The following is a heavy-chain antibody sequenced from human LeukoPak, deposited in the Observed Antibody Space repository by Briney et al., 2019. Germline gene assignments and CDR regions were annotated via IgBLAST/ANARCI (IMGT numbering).Heavy chain of an antibody. CDR1: GGSISSYY. CDR3: ARHGGYWYYDSSGADAFDI. V-gene: IGHV4-59*08. CDR2: IYYSGST. D-gene: IGHD3-22*01. Sequence: RPSKTLSLTCTDSGGSISSYYWSWIRQPPGKGLEWIGYIYYSGSTNYNPSLKSRVTISVDTSKNQFSLKLSSVTAADTAVYYCARHGGYWYYDSSGADAFDIWGQGTMVTVSS. J-gene: IGHJ3*02.